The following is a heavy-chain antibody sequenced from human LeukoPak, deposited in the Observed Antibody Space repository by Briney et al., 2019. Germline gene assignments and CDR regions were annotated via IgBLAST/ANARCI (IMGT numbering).Heavy chain of an antibody. CDR3: ARAVVVVAATAYYYYGMDV. J-gene: IGHJ6*02. CDR1: GFTFSSYS. V-gene: IGHV3-21*01. D-gene: IGHD2-15*01. CDR2: ISSSSSYI. Sequence: GGSLRLSCAASGFTFSSYSMNWDRQAPGKGLEWVSSISSSSSYIYYADSVKGRFTISRDNAKNSLYLQMNSLRAEDTAVYYCARAVVVVAATAYYYYGMDVWGQGTTVTVSS.